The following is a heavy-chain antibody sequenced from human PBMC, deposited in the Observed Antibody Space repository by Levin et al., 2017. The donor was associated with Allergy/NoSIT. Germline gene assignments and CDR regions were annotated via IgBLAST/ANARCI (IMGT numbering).Heavy chain of an antibody. CDR3: TKDLTNTGYCGGGSCYRLDY. J-gene: IGHJ4*02. CDR2: ISSDGGDI. D-gene: IGHD2-15*01. Sequence: GGSLRLSCAASGFTFSSYAMHWVRQAPGKGLEWVAFISSDGGDIFYVDSVKGRFTISRDNSRDTLYLQMNSLRAEDTAVYFCTKDLTNTGYCGGGSCYRLDYWGQGTLVTVSS. V-gene: IGHV3-30*18. CDR1: GFTFSSYA.